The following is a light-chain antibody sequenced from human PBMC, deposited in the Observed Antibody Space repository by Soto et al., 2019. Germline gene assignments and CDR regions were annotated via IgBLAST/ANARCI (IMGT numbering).Light chain of an antibody. CDR1: QSISNF. Sequence: DIQMTQSPSSLSASVGDRVTISCRASQSISNFLNWYQQKSGKAPKLLIHTTSSLQSGVPSRFSASGTGTDFTLTISSLQPEDFAVYYCQQYNNWPPWTFGQGTKVEI. CDR2: TTS. CDR3: QQYNNWPPWT. J-gene: IGKJ1*01. V-gene: IGKV1-39*01.